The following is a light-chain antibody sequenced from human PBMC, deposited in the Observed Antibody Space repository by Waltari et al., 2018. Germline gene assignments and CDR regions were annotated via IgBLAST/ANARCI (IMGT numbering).Light chain of an antibody. Sequence: EVVMTQSPATLSVSPGERATLSCRARQSVTSNLAWYQQKPGQAPPLLIYGASTRATDIPARFSGSGSGTEFTLTISSLQSEDSAVYYCQQYNNWPPWTFCQGTKVEIK. CDR2: GAS. CDR1: QSVTSN. CDR3: QQYNNWPPWT. V-gene: IGKV3-15*01. J-gene: IGKJ1*01.